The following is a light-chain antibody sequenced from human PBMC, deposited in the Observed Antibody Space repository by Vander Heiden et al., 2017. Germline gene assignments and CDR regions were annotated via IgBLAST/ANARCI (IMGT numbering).Light chain of an antibody. V-gene: IGKV3-11*01. CDR1: QSVSSY. J-gene: IGKJ3*01. CDR2: DAS. Sequence: EIVLTQSPATLSLSPGERATLSCRASQSVSSYLAWYQQKPGQAPRLLIYDASNRATGIPARFSASGSGTDFTLTMSSLEPEDFAVYYCQQRSNWPPFTFEHWTKVDMK. CDR3: QQRSNWPPFT.